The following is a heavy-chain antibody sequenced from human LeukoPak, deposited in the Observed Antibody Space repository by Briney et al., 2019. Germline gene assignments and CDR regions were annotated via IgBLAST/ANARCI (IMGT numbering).Heavy chain of an antibody. CDR2: IYYSGST. CDR1: GGSISSYY. D-gene: IGHD4-23*01. Sequence: SETLSLTCTVSGGSISSYYWSWIRQPPGKGLEWIGYIYYSGSTNYNPSLKSRVTISVDTSKNQFSLKLSSVTAADTAVYYCAKGLQRVVTATAFWFDPWGQGTLVTVSS. CDR3: AKGLQRVVTATAFWFDP. J-gene: IGHJ5*02. V-gene: IGHV4-59*01.